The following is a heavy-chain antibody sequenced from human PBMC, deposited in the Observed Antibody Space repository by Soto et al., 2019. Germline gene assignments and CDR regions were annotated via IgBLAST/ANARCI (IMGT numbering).Heavy chain of an antibody. CDR3: AHTRGIDCSGGSCSYFDY. CDR1: GFSLSTSGVG. D-gene: IGHD2-15*01. J-gene: IGHJ4*02. Sequence: SGPTLVKPTQTLTLTCTFSGFSLSTSGVGVGWIRQPPGKALEWLALIYWDDDKRYSPSLKSRLTITKDTSKNQVVLTMTNMDPVDTATYYCAHTRGIDCSGGSCSYFDYWGQGTLVTVSS. V-gene: IGHV2-5*02. CDR2: IYWDDDK.